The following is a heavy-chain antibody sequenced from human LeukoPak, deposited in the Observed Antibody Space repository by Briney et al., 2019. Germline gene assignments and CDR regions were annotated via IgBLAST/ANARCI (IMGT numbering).Heavy chain of an antibody. CDR1: GFTFSSYA. CDR2: ISSNGGST. J-gene: IGHJ4*02. Sequence: GGSLRLSCAASGFTFSSYAMHWVRQAPGKGLEYVSAISSNGGSTYYANSVKGRFTISRDNSKNTLYLQMGSLRAEDMAVYYCARGWVVVRGVNRPVDYWGQGALVTVSS. V-gene: IGHV3-64*01. CDR3: ARGWVVVRGVNRPVDY. D-gene: IGHD3-10*01.